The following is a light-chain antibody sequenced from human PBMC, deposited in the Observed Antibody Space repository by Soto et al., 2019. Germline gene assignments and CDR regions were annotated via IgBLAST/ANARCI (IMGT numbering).Light chain of an antibody. Sequence: DIQMTQTPSSLSASVGDRVTITCRASQDIRNYLAWYQQKPGQVPKLLIYVASTLQSGVPSRFSGSAAGTEFTLTIPSLQPEDVATYHCQKCDNVPLTFGGGTKVEI. V-gene: IGKV1-27*01. CDR3: QKCDNVPLT. CDR2: VAS. CDR1: QDIRNY. J-gene: IGKJ4*01.